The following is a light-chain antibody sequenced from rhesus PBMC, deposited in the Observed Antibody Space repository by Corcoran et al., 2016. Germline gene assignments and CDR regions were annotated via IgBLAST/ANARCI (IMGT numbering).Light chain of an antibody. V-gene: IGKV1-25*01. CDR1: QGISSY. CDR3: QQRNSYPFT. Sequence: DIQMTQSPSSLSASVGDRVTITCRASQGISSYLAWYQQKPGKAPKLLIYKASTLQSGVPSRFSGIGSGTDFPLTISSLQPEDFATYYCQQRNSYPFTFGPGTKLDIK. J-gene: IGKJ3*01. CDR2: KAS.